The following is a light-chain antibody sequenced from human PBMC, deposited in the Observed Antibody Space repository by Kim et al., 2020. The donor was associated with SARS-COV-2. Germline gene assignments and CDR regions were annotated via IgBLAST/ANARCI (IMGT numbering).Light chain of an antibody. J-gene: IGKJ1*01. CDR3: QQRSNWPT. V-gene: IGKV3-11*01. Sequence: EIVLTQSPATLSLSPGERATLSCRASQSVSSFLAWFQQKPGQAPRLLIYDASNRATGIPGRFSGSGSGIDFTLTISSLEPEDFAVYYCQQRSNWPTFGQGTKVDIK. CDR2: DAS. CDR1: QSVSSF.